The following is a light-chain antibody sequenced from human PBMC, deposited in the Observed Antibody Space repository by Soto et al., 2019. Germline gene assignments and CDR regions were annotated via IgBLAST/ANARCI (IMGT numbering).Light chain of an antibody. CDR2: EVS. CDR3: SSYTSSSTHWV. Sequence: QSALTQPASVSGSPGQSITISCTGTSSDVGGYNYVSWYQQHPGKAPKLMIYEVSNRPSGVSNRFSGSKSGNTASLTISGLQVEDEADYYCSSYTSSSTHWVFGGGIKLTVL. V-gene: IGLV2-14*01. J-gene: IGLJ3*02. CDR1: SSDVGGYNY.